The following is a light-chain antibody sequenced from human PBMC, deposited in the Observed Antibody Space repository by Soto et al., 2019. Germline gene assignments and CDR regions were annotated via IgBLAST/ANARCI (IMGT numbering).Light chain of an antibody. CDR2: LGS. CDR1: QSLLHSNGYDY. CDR3: KQARQTPLT. Sequence: DIVLVQSPLSLPVTPVQPASVSCRCRQSLLHSNGYDYLDWYLQKPGQSPQLLIYLGSNRASGVPDRFSGSGSGTDFTLNITRLEAEDVGVYYCKQARQTPLTLGGGTKVDIK. V-gene: IGKV2-28*01. J-gene: IGKJ4*01.